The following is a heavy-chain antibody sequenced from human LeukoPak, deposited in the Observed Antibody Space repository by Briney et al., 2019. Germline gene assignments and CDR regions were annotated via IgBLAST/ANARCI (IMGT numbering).Heavy chain of an antibody. D-gene: IGHD1-7*01. CDR1: GGSISSRTYY. CDR3: TGELAGTTVHY. J-gene: IGHJ4*02. V-gene: IGHV4-39*07. CDR2: IYYTGGT. Sequence: PSETQSLTCTVSGGSISSRTYYWGWIRQPPGKGLEWIGSIYYTGGTYYNPSLKSRFTTSLDTSRNQFSLKLSSVTAADTAIYYCTGELAGTTVHYWGQGILVTVSS.